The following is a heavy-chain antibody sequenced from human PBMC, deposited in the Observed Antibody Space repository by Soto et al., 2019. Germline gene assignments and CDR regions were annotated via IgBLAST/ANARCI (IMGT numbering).Heavy chain of an antibody. J-gene: IGHJ3*02. V-gene: IGHV3-33*08. CDR3: ARARYCSSTSCYDAFDI. Sequence: GGSLRLSCAASGFTFSSYSMNWVRQAPGKGLEWVAVIWYDGSNKYYADSVKGRFTISRDNSKNTLYLQMNSLRAEDTAVYYCARARYCSSTSCYDAFDIWGQGTMVTVSS. D-gene: IGHD2-2*01. CDR2: IWYDGSNK. CDR1: GFTFSSYS.